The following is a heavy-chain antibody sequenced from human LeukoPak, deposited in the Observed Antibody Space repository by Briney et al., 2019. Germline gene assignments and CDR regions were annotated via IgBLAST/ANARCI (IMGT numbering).Heavy chain of an antibody. CDR1: GFTFSSYW. D-gene: IGHD1-26*01. V-gene: IGHV3-7*03. Sequence: GGSLRLSCAATGFTFSSYWMSWVRQAPGKGLEWVANIKQDGSEKYYVDSVKGRFTISRDNAKNSLYLQMNSLRAEDTAVYYCARYSGSYEVNYYYYYGMDVWGQGTTVTVSS. CDR2: IKQDGSEK. CDR3: ARYSGSYEVNYYYYYGMDV. J-gene: IGHJ6*02.